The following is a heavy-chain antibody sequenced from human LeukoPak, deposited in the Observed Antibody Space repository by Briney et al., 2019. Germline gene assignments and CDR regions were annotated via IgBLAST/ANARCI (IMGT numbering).Heavy chain of an antibody. CDR3: ARRQGTTLNFDC. D-gene: IGHD1-1*01. J-gene: IGHJ4*02. Sequence: GASVKVSCKAPGYTFTGYYMHWGRQAPGQGLEWMGWIHPYSGGTNYAQKFQGRVTLTRDTSITTAYMELKRLRSDDTAVYYCARRQGTTLNFDCWGQGTLVTVSS. CDR1: GYTFTGYY. CDR2: IHPYSGGT. V-gene: IGHV1-2*02.